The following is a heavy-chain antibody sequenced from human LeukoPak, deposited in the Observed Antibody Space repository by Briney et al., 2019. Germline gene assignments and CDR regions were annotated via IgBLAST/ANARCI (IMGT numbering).Heavy chain of an antibody. J-gene: IGHJ3*02. CDR2: ISGSGGRT. Sequence: PGGSLRLSCAASGFTFSSYVMSWVRQAPGKGLEWVSGISGSGGRTYYADSVKGRFTIYRHNSKNTLYLQMNSLRAEHTAVYYCARTTSVSYVGDAFDIWGQGTMVTVSS. CDR1: GFTFSSYV. D-gene: IGHD1-26*01. CDR3: ARTTSVSYVGDAFDI. V-gene: IGHV3-23*01.